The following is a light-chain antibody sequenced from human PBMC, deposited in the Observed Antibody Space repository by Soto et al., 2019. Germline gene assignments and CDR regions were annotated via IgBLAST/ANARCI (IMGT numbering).Light chain of an antibody. CDR2: DVN. CDR1: SSDVGAYNY. V-gene: IGLV2-14*03. CDR3: SSWTSGATYV. J-gene: IGLJ1*01. Sequence: QSVLTQPASVSGSPGQSITISCAGTSSDVGAYNYVSWYQHHPGKAPKLVIYDVNNRPSGDSNRFSGSKSGNTASLTISGLQAEDEADYYCSSWTSGATYVLGSGTKVTVL.